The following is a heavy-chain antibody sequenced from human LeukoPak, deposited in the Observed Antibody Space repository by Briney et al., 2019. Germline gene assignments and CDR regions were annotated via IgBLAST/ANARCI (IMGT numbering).Heavy chain of an antibody. J-gene: IGHJ4*02. D-gene: IGHD6-19*01. CDR3: ARLGRAVAGFDY. CDR2: IYYSGST. CDR1: GGSISSSSYY. V-gene: IGHV4-39*01. Sequence: SETLSLTCTVSGGSISSSSYYWGWIRQPPGKGLEWIGSIYYSGSTYYNPSLKSRVTISVDTSKNQFSLKLSSVTAADTAMYYCARLGRAVAGFDYWGQGTLVTVSS.